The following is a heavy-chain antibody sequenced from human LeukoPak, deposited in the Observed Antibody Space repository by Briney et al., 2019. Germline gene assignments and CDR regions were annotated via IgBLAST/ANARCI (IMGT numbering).Heavy chain of an antibody. CDR2: ISGSGIST. CDR3: AKELVVTAIRFDY. CDR1: GFTFSSYA. J-gene: IGHJ4*02. Sequence: AGGSLRLSCAASGFTFSSYAMGWVRQAPGKGLEWISGISGSGISTYYADSVKGRFTISRDNSKNTLYLQMNSLRAEDTAVYHCAKELVVTAIRFDYWGQGTLVTFSS. V-gene: IGHV3-23*01. D-gene: IGHD2-21*02.